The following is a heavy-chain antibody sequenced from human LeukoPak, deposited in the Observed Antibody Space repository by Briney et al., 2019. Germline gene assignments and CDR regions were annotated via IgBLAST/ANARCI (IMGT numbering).Heavy chain of an antibody. V-gene: IGHV4-39*01. CDR2: IFHSGST. CDR3: ARRRDGYNEGFFDY. D-gene: IGHD5-24*01. Sequence: PSETLSLTCTVSGGSITSSSYYWVWIRQPPGKGLEWIGSIFHSGSTYYNASLKSRVTISVDTSRNQFSLKLSSVTAADTAVYYCARRRDGYNEGFFDYWGQGTLVTVSS. CDR1: GGSITSSSYY. J-gene: IGHJ4*02.